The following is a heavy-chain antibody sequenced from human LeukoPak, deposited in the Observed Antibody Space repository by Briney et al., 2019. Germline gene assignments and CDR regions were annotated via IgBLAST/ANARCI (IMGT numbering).Heavy chain of an antibody. D-gene: IGHD3-22*01. CDR1: GGTFSSYA. CDR2: IIPIFGTA. CDR3: ARDRIPQYYYDSSGYYPDAFDI. J-gene: IGHJ3*02. V-gene: IGHV1-69*13. Sequence: SVKVSCKASGGTFSSYAISWVRQAPGQGLEWMGGIIPIFGTANYAQKSQGRVTITADESTSTAYMELSSLRSEDTAVYYRARDRIPQYYYDSSGYYPDAFDIWGQGTMVTVSS.